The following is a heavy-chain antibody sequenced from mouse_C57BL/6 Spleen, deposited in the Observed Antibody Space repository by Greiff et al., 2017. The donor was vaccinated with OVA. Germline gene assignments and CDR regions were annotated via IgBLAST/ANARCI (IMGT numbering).Heavy chain of an antibody. V-gene: IGHV1-54*01. J-gene: IGHJ2*01. CDR2: INPGSGGT. CDR3: ARETGTGGGYFDY. CDR1: GYAFTNYL. D-gene: IGHD4-1*01. Sequence: VQLQESGAELVRPGTSVKVSCKASGYAFTNYLIEWVKQRPGQGLEWIGVINPGSGGTNYNEKFKGKATLTADKSSSTAYMQLSSLTSEDSAVYFCARETGTGGGYFDYWGQGTTLTVSS.